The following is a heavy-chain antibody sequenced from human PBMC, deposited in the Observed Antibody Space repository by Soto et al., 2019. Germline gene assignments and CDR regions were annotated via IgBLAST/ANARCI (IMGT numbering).Heavy chain of an antibody. Sequence: GGSLRLSCTASGFTFGDYALSWFRQAPGKGLDWVGFIRSKGFGGTTNYAASCQGRFIISRDDSKSIVYLQMNSLKSEDTAVYYCARSRLRTTVGRPSYHFDYWGQGTLVTVSS. CDR2: IRSKGFGGTT. V-gene: IGHV3-49*03. J-gene: IGHJ4*02. CDR1: GFTFGDYA. CDR3: ARSRLRTTVGRPSYHFDY. D-gene: IGHD5-12*01.